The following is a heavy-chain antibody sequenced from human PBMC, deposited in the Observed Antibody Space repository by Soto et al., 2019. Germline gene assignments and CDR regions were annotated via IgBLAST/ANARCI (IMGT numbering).Heavy chain of an antibody. CDR2: ISSSSTI. Sequence: GGSLRLSCAASGFTFSSYSMNWVRQAPGKGLEWVSYISSSSTIYYADSVKGRFTISRDNAKNSLYLQMNSLRAEDTAVYYCARGAAFDIWGQGTMVTVSS. CDR3: ARGAAFDI. CDR1: GFTFSSYS. V-gene: IGHV3-48*01. J-gene: IGHJ3*02.